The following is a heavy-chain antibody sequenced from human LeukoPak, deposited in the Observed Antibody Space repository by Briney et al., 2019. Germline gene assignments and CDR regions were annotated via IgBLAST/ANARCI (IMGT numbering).Heavy chain of an antibody. CDR1: GYTFTSYG. J-gene: IGHJ4*02. D-gene: IGHD3-16*02. V-gene: IGHV1-18*01. Sequence: ASVKVSCKASGYTFTSYGISWVRQAPGQGLEWMGWISAYNGNTNYAQKLQGRVTMTTDTSTSTAYMELRSLRSGDTAAYYCARDGAPYDYVWGSYRYPDYFDYWGQGTLVTVSS. CDR2: ISAYNGNT. CDR3: ARDGAPYDYVWGSYRYPDYFDY.